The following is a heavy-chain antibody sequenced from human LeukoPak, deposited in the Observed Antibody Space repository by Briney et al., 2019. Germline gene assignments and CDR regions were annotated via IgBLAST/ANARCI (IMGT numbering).Heavy chain of an antibody. CDR1: GFTFSNSW. V-gene: IGHV3-7*01. CDR3: ARFTRSASYEVY. Sequence: PGGSLRLSCAASGFTFSNSWMSWVRQDPERGREWVANIKADGSQRDYVDSMKGRFTVSRDNAKNSVYLEMKSLRVEDTAIYYCARFTRSASYEVYWGQGTLVTVSS. J-gene: IGHJ4*02. D-gene: IGHD3-10*01. CDR2: IKADGSQR.